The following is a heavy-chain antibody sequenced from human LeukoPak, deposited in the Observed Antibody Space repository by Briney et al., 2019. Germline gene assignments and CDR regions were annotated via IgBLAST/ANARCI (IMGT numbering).Heavy chain of an antibody. J-gene: IGHJ4*02. Sequence: PGGSLRLSCAAPGFTFSSYAMSWVRQAPGKGLEWVSAISGSGGSTYYADSVKGRFTISRDNSKNTLYLQMNSLRAEDTAVYYCAKAPPITIFGVVYYFGYWGQGTLVTVSS. D-gene: IGHD3-3*01. CDR3: AKAPPITIFGVVYYFGY. V-gene: IGHV3-23*01. CDR2: ISGSGGST. CDR1: GFTFSSYA.